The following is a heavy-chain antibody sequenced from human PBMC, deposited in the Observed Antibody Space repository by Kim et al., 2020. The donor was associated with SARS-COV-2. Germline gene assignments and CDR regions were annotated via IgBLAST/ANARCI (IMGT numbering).Heavy chain of an antibody. CDR2: IYPSGST. CDR3: VRNVGSV. CDR1: GGSVSSGTYY. Sequence: SETLSLTCAVSGGSVSSGTYYWSWVRQPAGKGLEWIGRIYPSGSTNYNPSLKSRVTISIDPSKNQFSLNLSSVTAADTAVYYCVRNVGSVWGQGTTVTVSS. D-gene: IGHD2-15*01. V-gene: IGHV4-61*02. J-gene: IGHJ6*02.